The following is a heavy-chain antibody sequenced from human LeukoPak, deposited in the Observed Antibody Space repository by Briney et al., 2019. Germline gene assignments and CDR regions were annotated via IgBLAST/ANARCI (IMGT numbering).Heavy chain of an antibody. CDR2: INHSGST. D-gene: IGHD1-26*01. J-gene: IGHJ4*02. CDR3: ARDATNPFDY. CDR1: GFTFSSYA. Sequence: GSLRLSCAASGFTFSSYAMSWIRQPPGKGLEWIGEINHSGSTNYNPSLKSRVTISVDTSKNQFSLKLSSVTAADTAVYYCARDATNPFDYWGQGTLVTVSS. V-gene: IGHV4-34*01.